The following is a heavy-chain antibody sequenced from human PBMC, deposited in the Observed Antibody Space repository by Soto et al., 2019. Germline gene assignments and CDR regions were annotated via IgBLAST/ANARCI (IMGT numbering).Heavy chain of an antibody. J-gene: IGHJ4*02. CDR1: GYTLTELS. Sequence: GASVKVSCKVSGYTLTELSMHWVRQAPGKGLEWMGGFDPEDGETIYAQKFQGRVTMTEDTSTDTAYMELSSLRSEDTAVYYCATGPYYSSSWYYFDYCDQRTLVALS. CDR3: ATGPYYSSSWYYFDY. CDR2: FDPEDGET. V-gene: IGHV1-24*01. D-gene: IGHD6-13*01.